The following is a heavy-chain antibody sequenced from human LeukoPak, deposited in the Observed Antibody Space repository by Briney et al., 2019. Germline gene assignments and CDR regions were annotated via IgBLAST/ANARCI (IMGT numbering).Heavy chain of an antibody. CDR1: GFTFSSNF. Sequence: GGSLRLSCAASGFTFSSNFMRWVRQAPGKGLEWGSVIYSGGSTYYTDSVKGGFTISRASSKNTLFLQMNSLRAEDTAVYYCARGYSTSWYLDIWGQGTMVTVSS. CDR3: ARGYSTSWYLDI. J-gene: IGHJ3*02. V-gene: IGHV3-53*01. CDR2: IYSGGST. D-gene: IGHD6-13*01.